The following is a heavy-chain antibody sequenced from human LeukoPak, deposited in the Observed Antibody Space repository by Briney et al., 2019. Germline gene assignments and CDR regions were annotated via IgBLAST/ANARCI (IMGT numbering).Heavy chain of an antibody. D-gene: IGHD4-23*01. J-gene: IGHJ4*02. CDR1: GGTFSSYA. CDR3: ARDAWALAGHDGGIDY. CDR2: IIPIFGTA. V-gene: IGHV1-69*05. Sequence: SVKVSCKASGGTFSSYAISWVRQAPGQGLEWMGGIIPIFGTANYAQKFQGRVTITTDESTSTAYMELSSLRSEDTAVYYCARDAWALAGHDGGIDYWGQGTLVTVSS.